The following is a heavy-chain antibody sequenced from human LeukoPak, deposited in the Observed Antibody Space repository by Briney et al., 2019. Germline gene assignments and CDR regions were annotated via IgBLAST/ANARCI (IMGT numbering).Heavy chain of an antibody. V-gene: IGHV4-4*02. CDR2: IYHSGST. CDR3: ASRGSSGTALVKMFSFDY. J-gene: IGHJ4*02. Sequence: ASETLSLTCAVSGGSISSTNWWSWVRQPPGKGLEWIGEIYHSGSTNYNPPLKSRVTISVEKSKNQFSLKLSSVTAADTAVYYCASRGSSGTALVKMFSFDYWGQGTLVTVSS. D-gene: IGHD5-18*01. CDR1: GGSISSTNW.